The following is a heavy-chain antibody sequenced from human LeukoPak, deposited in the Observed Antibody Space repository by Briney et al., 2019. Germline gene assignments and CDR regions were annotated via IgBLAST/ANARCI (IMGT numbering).Heavy chain of an antibody. CDR2: IYSSGST. J-gene: IGHJ4*02. Sequence: SETLSLTCTVSGGSISRYYWSWIRQPPGKGLEWIGYIYSSGSTNYNPSLKSRVPISLDTSKNHFSLKLSSVTAADTAVYYCARAYYFDSAPDYWGQGTLVTVSS. CDR3: ARAYYFDSAPDY. CDR1: GGSISRYY. V-gene: IGHV4-59*01. D-gene: IGHD3-22*01.